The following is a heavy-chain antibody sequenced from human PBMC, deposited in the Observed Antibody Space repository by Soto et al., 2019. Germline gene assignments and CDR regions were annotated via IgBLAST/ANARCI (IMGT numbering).Heavy chain of an antibody. J-gene: IGHJ5*02. V-gene: IGHV1-18*01. CDR3: ARGVGSGTYYNQYNWFDP. CDR1: GYTFTNYG. CDR2: INTYNGNT. Sequence: GPPVKVSCKASGYTFTNYGISWVRQAPGQGLEWMGWINTYNGNTNHAQKLQGRVTMTTDTSTSTAYMELRSLRSDDTAVYYCARGVGSGTYYNQYNWFDPWGQGTLVTVSS. D-gene: IGHD3-10*01.